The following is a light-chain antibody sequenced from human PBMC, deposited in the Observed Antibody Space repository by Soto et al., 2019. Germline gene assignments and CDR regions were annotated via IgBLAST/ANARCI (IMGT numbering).Light chain of an antibody. CDR2: GAS. Sequence: EMVMTQSPATLSVSPGERVTLSCRASRSISNNLAWYQQKPGQAPRLIIYGASTRATGIPARFSGSGSGKEFTLTINSLQSEDFAMYYCQPHNNWPVVTFCGGTRVEIK. CDR3: QPHNNWPVVT. CDR1: RSISNN. V-gene: IGKV3-15*01. J-gene: IGKJ4*01.